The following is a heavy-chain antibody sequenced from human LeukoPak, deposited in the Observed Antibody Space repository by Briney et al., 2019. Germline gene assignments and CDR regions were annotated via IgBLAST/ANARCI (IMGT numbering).Heavy chain of an antibody. V-gene: IGHV3-30-3*01. J-gene: IGHJ4*02. CDR3: ARPRLNWNYVADY. Sequence: GRSLRLSCAASGFTFSSYAVHWVRQAPGKGLEWVAVISYDGSNKYYADSVKGRFTISRDNSKNTLYLQMNSLRAEDTAVYYCARPRLNWNYVADYWGQGTLVTVSS. D-gene: IGHD1-7*01. CDR2: ISYDGSNK. CDR1: GFTFSSYA.